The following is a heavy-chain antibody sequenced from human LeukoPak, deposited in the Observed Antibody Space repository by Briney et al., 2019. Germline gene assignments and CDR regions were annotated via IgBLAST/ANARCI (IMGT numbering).Heavy chain of an antibody. CDR2: VYYSGTT. V-gene: IGHV4-39*07. D-gene: IGHD3-22*01. Sequence: PSETLSLTCSVSGGSISLSYYYWGWIRRPPGKALEWIGSVYYSGTTSYNPSLKSRVTISVDMSKNHFSLRLSSVTAADTAMYYCARHEDLVIDYYFDYWGQGTLVTVSS. CDR3: ARHEDLVIDYYFDY. CDR1: GGSISLSYYY. J-gene: IGHJ4*02.